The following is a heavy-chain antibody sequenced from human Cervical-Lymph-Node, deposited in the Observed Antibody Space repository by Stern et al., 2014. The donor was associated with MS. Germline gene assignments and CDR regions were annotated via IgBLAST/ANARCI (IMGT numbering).Heavy chain of an antibody. CDR1: GYTFTSYG. D-gene: IGHD2-2*01. Sequence: VQLVQSGAEVKKPGASVKVSCKASGYTFTSYGISWVRQAPGQGLEWMGWISAYNGNTIYAQNLRGRVPMTTDPSTSTAYMELRSLRSDDTAVYYCARGDIVVVPAAPTYGMDVWGQGTTVTVSS. J-gene: IGHJ6*02. CDR3: ARGDIVVVPAAPTYGMDV. CDR2: ISAYNGNT. V-gene: IGHV1-18*04.